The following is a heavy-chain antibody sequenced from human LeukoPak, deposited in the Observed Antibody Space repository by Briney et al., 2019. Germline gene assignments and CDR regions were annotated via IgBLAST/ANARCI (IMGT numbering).Heavy chain of an antibody. V-gene: IGHV3-21*01. Sequence: GGSLRLSCAASGFTFSSYSMNWVRRAPGKGLEWVSSISSSSSYIYYADSVKGRFTISRDNAKNSLYLQMNSLRAEDTAVYYCARDRGVAARYFDYWGQGTLVTVSS. CDR1: GFTFSSYS. J-gene: IGHJ4*02. D-gene: IGHD6-6*01. CDR2: ISSSSSYI. CDR3: ARDRGVAARYFDY.